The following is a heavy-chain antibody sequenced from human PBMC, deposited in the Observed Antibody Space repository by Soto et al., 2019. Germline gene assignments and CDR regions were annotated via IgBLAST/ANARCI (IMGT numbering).Heavy chain of an antibody. D-gene: IGHD6-19*01. J-gene: IGHJ4*02. V-gene: IGHV4-59*08. CDR2: TDYSGNT. CDR1: SDSISSYY. CDR3: ARAVGDPLYYLDY. Sequence: QVQLQESGPGLVRPSETLSLTCTVSSDSISSYYWIWIRQSPGKGLEWIGYTDYSGNTNYNPSLKRRVTLPGNTSKNQFSPSLSSVTAAGTAVYYCARAVGDPLYYLDYWGQGTLVTVSS.